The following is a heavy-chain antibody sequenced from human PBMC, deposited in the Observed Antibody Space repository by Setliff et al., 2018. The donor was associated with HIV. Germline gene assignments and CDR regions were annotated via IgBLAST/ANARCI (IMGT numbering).Heavy chain of an antibody. CDR3: ARSALWFGEADWYFDL. D-gene: IGHD3-10*01. CDR1: GVSISNYY. J-gene: IGHJ2*01. V-gene: IGHV4-4*09. CDR2: IFTSGDT. Sequence: PSETLSLTCTVSGVSISNYYWNWIRQPPGKGLEWIGYIFTSGDTNYNPSLRSRVTLSVDTSKNQVSLKLGSVTAADTAVYFCARSALWFGEADWYFDLWGRGTLVTVSS.